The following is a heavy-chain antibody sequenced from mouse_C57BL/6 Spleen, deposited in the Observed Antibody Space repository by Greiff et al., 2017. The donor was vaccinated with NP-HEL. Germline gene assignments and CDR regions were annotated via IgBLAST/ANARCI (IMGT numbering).Heavy chain of an antibody. V-gene: IGHV1-26*01. Sequence: EVKLQQSGPELVKPGASVKISCKASGYTFTDYYMNWVKQSHGKSLEWIGDINPNNGGTSYNQKFKGKATLTVDKSSSTAYMELRSLTSEDSAVYYCAREGGRYFDVWGTGTTVTVSS. J-gene: IGHJ1*03. CDR2: INPNNGGT. CDR1: GYTFTDYY. CDR3: AREGGRYFDV.